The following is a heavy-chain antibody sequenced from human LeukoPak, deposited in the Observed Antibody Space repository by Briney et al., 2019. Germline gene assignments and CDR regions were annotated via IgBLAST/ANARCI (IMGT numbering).Heavy chain of an antibody. J-gene: IGHJ5*02. Sequence: SETLSLTCTVSGGSISSYYWSWIRQPPGKGLEWIGYIYYSGSTNYNPSLKSRVTISVDTSENQFSLKLSSVTAADTAVYYCARDSGPYGDSKFDPWGQGTLVTVSS. CDR1: GGSISSYY. CDR2: IYYSGST. CDR3: ARDSGPYGDSKFDP. D-gene: IGHD4-17*01. V-gene: IGHV4-59*01.